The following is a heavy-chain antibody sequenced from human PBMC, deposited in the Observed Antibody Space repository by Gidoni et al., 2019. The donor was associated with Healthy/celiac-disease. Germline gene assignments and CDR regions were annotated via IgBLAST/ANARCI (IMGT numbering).Heavy chain of an antibody. CDR1: GCTFSSES. D-gene: IGHD6-19*01. Sequence: EVQLVESGGGLVKPGGSLRRSCAASGCTFSSESRNWGRPAPGKGLEWFSSISSSSSYISYADSVKGRFTISRDNAKNSLYLQMNSLRAEDTAVYYCARGRYTHPLVLGWPNYYYYGMDVWGQGTTVTVSS. CDR2: ISSSSSYI. V-gene: IGHV3-21*01. J-gene: IGHJ6*02. CDR3: ARGRYTHPLVLGWPNYYYYGMDV.